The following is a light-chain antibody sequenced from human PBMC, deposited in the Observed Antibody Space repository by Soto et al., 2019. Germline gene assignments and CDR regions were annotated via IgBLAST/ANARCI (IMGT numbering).Light chain of an antibody. CDR3: QQSYSTPQT. V-gene: IGKV1-39*01. Sequence: DIQMTQSPSSLSASVGDRVTITCRASQSISSYLNWYQQKPGKAPKLLIYAASSVQSGVPSRFSGSGSGTDFTLTISSLQPEDFATYYCQQSYSTPQTFAQGTKVEIK. J-gene: IGKJ1*01. CDR1: QSISSY. CDR2: AAS.